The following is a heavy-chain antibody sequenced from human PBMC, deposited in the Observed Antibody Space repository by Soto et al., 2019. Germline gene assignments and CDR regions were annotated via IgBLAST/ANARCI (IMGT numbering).Heavy chain of an antibody. D-gene: IGHD3-3*01. CDR2: INAGNGNT. V-gene: IGHV1-3*01. CDR3: ARDYVTPPFGVVNYYFDY. J-gene: IGHJ4*02. CDR1: GYTFTSYA. Sequence: ASVKVSCKASGYTFTSYAMHWVRQAPGQRLEWMGWINAGNGNTKYSQKFQGRVTITRDTSASTAYMELSSLRSEDTAVYYCARDYVTPPFGVVNYYFDYWGQGTLVTVSS.